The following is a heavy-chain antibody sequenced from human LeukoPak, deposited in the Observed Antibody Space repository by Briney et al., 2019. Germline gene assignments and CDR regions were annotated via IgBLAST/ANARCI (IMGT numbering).Heavy chain of an antibody. V-gene: IGHV4-59*12. CDR2: IYYSGST. Sequence: SETLSLTCTVSAGSISSYYWSWIRQPPGKELDRIGYIYYSGSTNYNPSLKSRVTISVDTSKNQFSLKLSSVTAADTAVYYCARGRYSSGWYPDYWGQGTLVTVSS. CDR3: ARGRYSSGWYPDY. D-gene: IGHD6-19*01. J-gene: IGHJ4*02. CDR1: AGSISSYY.